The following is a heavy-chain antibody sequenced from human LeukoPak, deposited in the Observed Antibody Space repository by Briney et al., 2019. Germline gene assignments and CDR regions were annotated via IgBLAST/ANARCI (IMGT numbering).Heavy chain of an antibody. CDR2: ISTYNGNT. V-gene: IGHV1-18*01. Sequence: ASVTVSCKASGYTLGTYGMSWVRQAPGQGLEWMGWISTYNGNTDYAQNLQGRVTMTTDTSTSTAYMELRSLRSDDTAVYYCARGIYYDYWGQGTLVTVSS. CDR3: ARGIYYDY. J-gene: IGHJ4*02. D-gene: IGHD1-26*01. CDR1: GYTLGTYG.